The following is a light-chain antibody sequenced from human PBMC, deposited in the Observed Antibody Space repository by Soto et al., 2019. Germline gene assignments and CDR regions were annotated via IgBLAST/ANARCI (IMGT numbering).Light chain of an antibody. J-gene: IGLJ2*01. CDR1: NSDGGNYKL. CDR3: CSYAPGSAVV. Sequence: QSALTQPASVSGSPGQSITISCTGTNSDGGNYKLVSWYQQHPGKAPKFMIYGGTKRPSGVSDRFSGSTSDNTASLTISGLQADDEGDYYCCSYAPGSAVVFGGGTKLTVL. CDR2: GGT. V-gene: IGLV2-23*01.